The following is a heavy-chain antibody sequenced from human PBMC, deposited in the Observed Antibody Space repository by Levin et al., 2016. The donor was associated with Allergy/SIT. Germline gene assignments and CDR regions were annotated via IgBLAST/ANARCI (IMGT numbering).Heavy chain of an antibody. CDR2: ISKSSGAI. CDR1: GFSFSAYG. V-gene: IGHV3-48*04. J-gene: IGHJ4*02. CDR3: ARDRSSTGSYYTFDS. Sequence: GESLKISCAASGFSFSAYGMDWVRQAPGKGLEWVSYISKSSGAIYYADSVKGRFTVSRDNAKNSMYLQMNSLRAEDTAVYYCARDRSSTGSYYTFDSWGQGTLVTVSS. D-gene: IGHD1-26*01.